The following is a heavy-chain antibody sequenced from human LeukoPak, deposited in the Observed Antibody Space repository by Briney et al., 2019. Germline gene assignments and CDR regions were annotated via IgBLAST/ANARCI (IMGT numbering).Heavy chain of an antibody. J-gene: IGHJ4*02. V-gene: IGHV3-66*01. CDR3: ASSSGWYNSFDY. CDR2: IYSGGST. CDR1: GFTVSSNY. Sequence: GGSLRLSCAASGFTVSSNYMTWVRQAPGKGLEWVSVIYSGGSTYYADSVKGRFTTSRDNSKNTLFLQMNSLRAEDTAVYYCASSSGWYNSFDYWGLGTLVTVSS. D-gene: IGHD6-19*01.